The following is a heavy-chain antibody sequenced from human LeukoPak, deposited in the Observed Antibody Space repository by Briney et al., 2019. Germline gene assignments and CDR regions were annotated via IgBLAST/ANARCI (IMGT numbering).Heavy chain of an antibody. CDR3: ARDYD. D-gene: IGHD3-16*01. Sequence: GGSLRLSCAASGFAFSSSWMTWVRQAPGKGLEWVANIKADGSETLYVDSVKGRFTISRDSAKNSVFLQMNSLRVEDTAVYFCARDYDWGQGTLVTVSS. J-gene: IGHJ4*02. CDR2: IKADGSET. CDR1: GFAFSSSW. V-gene: IGHV3-7*04.